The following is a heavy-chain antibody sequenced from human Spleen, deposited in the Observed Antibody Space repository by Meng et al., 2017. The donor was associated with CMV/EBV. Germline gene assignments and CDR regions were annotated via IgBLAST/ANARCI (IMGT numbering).Heavy chain of an antibody. V-gene: IGHV4-4*07. Sequence: QVQLQVSCPGLVQPSETLSLTCTVSGGSISSYYWSWIRPPAGTGLEWIGRIYTSGSTNYNPSLKSRVTMSVDTSKNQFSLKLSSVTAADTAVYYCARDPLYSSGWFDYWGQGTLVTVSS. J-gene: IGHJ4*02. CDR3: ARDPLYSSGWFDY. CDR1: GGSISSYY. CDR2: IYTSGST. D-gene: IGHD6-19*01.